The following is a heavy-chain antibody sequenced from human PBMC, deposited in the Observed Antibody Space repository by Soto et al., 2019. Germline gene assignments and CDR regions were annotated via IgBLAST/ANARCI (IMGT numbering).Heavy chain of an antibody. CDR3: VREVLS. Sequence: QVQLQESGPGLVKASQTLSLTCNVSGGSISSGGYYWTWIRQHPGKGLEWIGNIHHSGSTFYNPSLTSRVSISVDTSKNQFSPKLSSVTAADSAVYFCVREVLSWGQGTLVTVSS. V-gene: IGHV4-31*03. CDR2: IHHSGST. J-gene: IGHJ1*01. CDR1: GGSISSGGYY. D-gene: IGHD3-10*01.